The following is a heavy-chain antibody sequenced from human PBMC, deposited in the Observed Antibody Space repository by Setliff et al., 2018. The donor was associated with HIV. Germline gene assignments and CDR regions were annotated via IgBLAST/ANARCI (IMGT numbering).Heavy chain of an antibody. CDR1: GGSFSDYS. J-gene: IGHJ6*03. V-gene: IGHV4-34*01. Sequence: SETLSLTCAVYGGSFSDYSWTWIRQPPGRGLEWIGEINHSGSTSYNPSLKSRVSMSVDTSKNQFSLKLSSVTAADTAIFYCARATTGYSSIWYRNGLTYYYYYMDVWGRGTKVT. CDR2: INHSGST. CDR3: ARATTGYSSIWYRNGLTYYYYYMDV. D-gene: IGHD6-13*01.